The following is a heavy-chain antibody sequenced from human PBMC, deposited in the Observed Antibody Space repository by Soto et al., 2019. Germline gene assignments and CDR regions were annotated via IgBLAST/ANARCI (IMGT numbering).Heavy chain of an antibody. D-gene: IGHD3-16*01. V-gene: IGHV3-23*01. CDR3: AREAEGGRAYFVY. Sequence: DVQLLESGGGLVQPGGSLRLSCAASGFTFSTYAMSWVRQAPGKGLEWVSEIYASGGETYYADSVRGRFTVSRDNSQNTLYLQMNSLRDEDTALYYCAREAEGGRAYFVYWGQGTLVTVSS. CDR1: GFTFSTYA. CDR2: IYASGGET. J-gene: IGHJ4*02.